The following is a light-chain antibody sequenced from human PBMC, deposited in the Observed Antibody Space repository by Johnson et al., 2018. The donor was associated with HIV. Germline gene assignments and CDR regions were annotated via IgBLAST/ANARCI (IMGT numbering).Light chain of an antibody. CDR2: ANT. CDR3: GTWDSSLIIFV. Sequence: QSVLTQPPSVSAAPGQKVTISCSGSSSNIGNNYVSWYQQLPGTAPKLLIYANTKRPSGIPDRFSGSKSGTAATLAITGLQTGDEADYYCGTWDSSLIIFVFGTGTKVTVL. J-gene: IGLJ1*01. V-gene: IGLV1-51*01. CDR1: SSNIGNNY.